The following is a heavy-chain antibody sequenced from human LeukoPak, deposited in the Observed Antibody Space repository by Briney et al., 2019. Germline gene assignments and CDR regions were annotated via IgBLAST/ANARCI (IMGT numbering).Heavy chain of an antibody. J-gene: IGHJ4*02. Sequence: GGSLRLSCAASGFTFSTYSMNWVRQAPGKGLEWVSYISSSSSALYYADSVKGRFTISRDNAKNSLYLQMNSLGVEDTAVYFCAKMSSSSSSDDYWGQGTLVTVSS. D-gene: IGHD6-6*01. CDR1: GFTFSTYS. V-gene: IGHV3-48*01. CDR3: AKMSSSSSSDDY. CDR2: ISSSSSAL.